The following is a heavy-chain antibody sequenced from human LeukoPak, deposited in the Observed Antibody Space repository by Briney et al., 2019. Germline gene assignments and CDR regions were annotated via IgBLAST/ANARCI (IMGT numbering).Heavy chain of an antibody. D-gene: IGHD5-12*01. CDR2: IYHSGST. V-gene: IGHV4-30-2*01. J-gene: IGHJ6*02. CDR1: GGSISSGGYS. Sequence: SETLSLTCAVSGGSISSGGYSWSWVRQPPGEGLEWVGYIYHSGSTYYNPSLQSRVTISLDRSKNQFSLKLSSMTAADTAVYYCARGAYDSGYDFNYYYGMDVWGQGTTVTVSS. CDR3: ARGAYDSGYDFNYYYGMDV.